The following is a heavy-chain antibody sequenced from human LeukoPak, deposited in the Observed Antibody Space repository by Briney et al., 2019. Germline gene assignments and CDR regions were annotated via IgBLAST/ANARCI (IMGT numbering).Heavy chain of an antibody. Sequence: SETLSLTCTVSGGSTSSYYWSWIRQPAGKGLEWIGYIYYSGSTNYNPSLKSRVTISVDTSKNQFSLKLSSVTAADTAVYYCAREDSSSWSGLGFDPWGQGTLVTVSS. CDR2: IYYSGST. CDR1: GGSTSSYY. D-gene: IGHD6-13*01. CDR3: AREDSSSWSGLGFDP. V-gene: IGHV4-59*01. J-gene: IGHJ5*02.